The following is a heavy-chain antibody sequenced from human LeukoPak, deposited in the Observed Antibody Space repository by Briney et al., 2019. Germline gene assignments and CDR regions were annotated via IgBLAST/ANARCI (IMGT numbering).Heavy chain of an antibody. V-gene: IGHV4-30-4*08. D-gene: IGHD1-26*01. CDR3: ARDGKLVGAIRSDAFDI. CDR2: IYYSGST. J-gene: IGHJ3*02. CDR1: GGSISSGDYY. Sequence: SQTLSLTCAVSGGSISSGDYYWSWIRQPPGKGLEWIVYIYYSGSTYYNPSLKSRVTISVDTSKNQFSLKLSSVTAADTAVYYCARDGKLVGAIRSDAFDIWGQGTMVTVSS.